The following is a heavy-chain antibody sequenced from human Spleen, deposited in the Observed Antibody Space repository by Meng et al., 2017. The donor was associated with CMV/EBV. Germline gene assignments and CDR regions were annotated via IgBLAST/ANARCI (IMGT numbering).Heavy chain of an antibody. J-gene: IGHJ6*02. CDR1: GGSISSYY. CDR3: ARDRGTVPAANYYYYYGMDV. Sequence: SETLSLTCTVSGGSISSYYWSWIRQPPGKGLEWIGYIYYSGSTNYNPSLKSRVTISVDTSKNQFSLKLSSVTAADTAVYYCARDRGTVPAANYYYYYGMDVWGQGTTVTVS. V-gene: IGHV4-59*01. D-gene: IGHD2-2*01. CDR2: IYYSGST.